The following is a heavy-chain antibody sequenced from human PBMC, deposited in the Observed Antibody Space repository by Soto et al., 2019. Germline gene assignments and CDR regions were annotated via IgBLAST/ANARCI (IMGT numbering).Heavy chain of an antibody. CDR2: ISGSGGST. D-gene: IGHD2-8*01. CDR3: AKDRVLMVSPDAFDI. J-gene: IGHJ3*02. V-gene: IGHV3-23*01. CDR1: GFTFSSYA. Sequence: EVQLLESGGGLVQPGGSLRLSCAASGFTFSSYAMSWVRQAPGKGLEWVSAISGSGGSTYYADSVTGRFTISRDNSKNTLYLQRYSLRAEDTAVYYFAKDRVLMVSPDAFDIWGQGKMVTVSS.